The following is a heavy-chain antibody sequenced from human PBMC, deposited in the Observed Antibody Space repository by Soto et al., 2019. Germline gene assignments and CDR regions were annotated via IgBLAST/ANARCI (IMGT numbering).Heavy chain of an antibody. V-gene: IGHV3-23*01. CDR1: GFTFSGDA. D-gene: IGHD3-22*01. Sequence: PGMSLKLSCAASGFTFSGDAMSWVRQAPGKGLEWVSAISGSGGSTYYADSVKGRFTISRDNSKNTLYLQMNSLRAEDTAVYYWSNEYDSGETLDEWGRRALGTVSS. J-gene: IGHJ4*02. CDR2: ISGSGGST. CDR3: SNEYDSGETLDE.